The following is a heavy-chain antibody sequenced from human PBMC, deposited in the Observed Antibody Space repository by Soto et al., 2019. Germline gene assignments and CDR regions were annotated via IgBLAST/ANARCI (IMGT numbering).Heavy chain of an antibody. J-gene: IGHJ6*02. CDR1: GFTFSSYT. Sequence: EVQLVESGGGLVKPGGSLRLSCVASGFTFSSYTMNWVRQAPGKGLEWVSSINSIGSYIYDVDSVKGRFTISRDNAQQSLYLEMNSLRVEDTAIYFLTSGGTSLMRGGIRANHYGMVVWGQWPTVIVSS. CDR2: INSIGSYI. D-gene: IGHD3-10*01. V-gene: IGHV3-21*01. CDR3: TSGGTSLMRGGIRANHYGMVV.